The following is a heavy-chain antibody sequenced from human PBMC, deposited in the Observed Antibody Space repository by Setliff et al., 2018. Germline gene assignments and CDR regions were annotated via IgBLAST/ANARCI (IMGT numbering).Heavy chain of an antibody. CDR1: GFMFSSTD. Sequence: GALRLSCVGSGFMFSSTDMSWVRQAPGKGLEWVSHISPTSYNKYYADSVTGRFTISRDNVKNVVYLDMDRLRAEDTAVYYCATVETSGASLDFWGQGTLVTVSS. D-gene: IGHD3-3*01. J-gene: IGHJ4*02. CDR2: ISPTSYNK. V-gene: IGHV3-48*01. CDR3: ATVETSGASLDF.